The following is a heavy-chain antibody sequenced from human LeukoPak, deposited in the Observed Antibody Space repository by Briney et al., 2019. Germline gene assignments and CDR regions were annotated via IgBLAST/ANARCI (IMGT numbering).Heavy chain of an antibody. D-gene: IGHD3-3*01. Sequence: KSSETLSLTCTVSGGSISSYYWSWIRQPPGKGLEWIGYIYYGGSTNYNPSLKSRVTISVDTSKNQFSLKLSSVTAADTAVYYCARGYDFWSGYYASPFFDYWGQGTLVTVSS. CDR2: IYYGGST. J-gene: IGHJ4*02. CDR3: ARGYDFWSGYYASPFFDY. V-gene: IGHV4-59*01. CDR1: GGSISSYY.